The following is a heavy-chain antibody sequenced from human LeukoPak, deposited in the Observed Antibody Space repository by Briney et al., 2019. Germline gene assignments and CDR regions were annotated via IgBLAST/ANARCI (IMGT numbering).Heavy chain of an antibody. J-gene: IGHJ5*02. Sequence: GGSLRLSCAASGFTLSSYWMHWVRQAPGKGLVWVSRINSDGSSTSYADSVKGRFTISRDNAKNTLYLQMNSLRAEDTAVYYCARSLIAAAGIRWFDPWGQGTLVTVSS. CDR3: ARSLIAAAGIRWFDP. V-gene: IGHV3-74*01. CDR1: GFTLSSYW. D-gene: IGHD6-13*01. CDR2: INSDGSST.